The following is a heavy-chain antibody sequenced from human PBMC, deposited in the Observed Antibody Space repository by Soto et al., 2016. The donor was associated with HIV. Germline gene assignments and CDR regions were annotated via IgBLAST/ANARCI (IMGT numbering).Heavy chain of an antibody. V-gene: IGHV4-31*03. CDR1: GGSISSGAYY. CDR2: IYYSGST. J-gene: IGHJ2*01. D-gene: IGHD3-22*01. Sequence: QVQLQESGPGLVKPSQTLSLTCTVSGGSISSGAYYWSWIRQHPGKGLEWIGYIYYSGSTYYNPSLKSRVTISVDTSKNQFSLKLSSVTAADTAVYYCARDPLSGSGHYSGYFDLWAVAPGHCLL. CDR3: ARDPLSGSGHYSGYFDL.